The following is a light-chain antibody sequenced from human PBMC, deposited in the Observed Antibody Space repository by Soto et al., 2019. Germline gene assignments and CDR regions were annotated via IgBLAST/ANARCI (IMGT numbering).Light chain of an antibody. CDR3: CSSPPDSTYV. Sequence: QSVLAQPASVSGSPGQSITISCTGTSSDVGAYDAVSWYQQHPGKAPQVIIYRGTKRPSGVSTRFSASVSGNTASLTVSGLQAEDEAEYFCCSSPPDSTYVFGNGTKVTVL. J-gene: IGLJ1*01. CDR2: RGT. V-gene: IGLV2-23*01. CDR1: SSDVGAYDA.